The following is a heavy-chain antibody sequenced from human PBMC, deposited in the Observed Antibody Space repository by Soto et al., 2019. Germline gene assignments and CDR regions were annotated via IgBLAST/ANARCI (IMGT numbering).Heavy chain of an antibody. Sequence: EVQLAESGGGLVQPGGSLRLSCAASGFTLSSYAMNWVRQAPGKGLEWVSYISSSSSNIQYAGSVKGRFTISRDNAKNSLNLQMNSLRDDGTAVYFCARDCSLGNRWCRWFDPWGQGTLVTVS. CDR1: GFTLSSYA. CDR2: ISSSSSNI. D-gene: IGHD2-8*02. J-gene: IGHJ5*02. CDR3: ARDCSLGNRWCRWFDP. V-gene: IGHV3-48*02.